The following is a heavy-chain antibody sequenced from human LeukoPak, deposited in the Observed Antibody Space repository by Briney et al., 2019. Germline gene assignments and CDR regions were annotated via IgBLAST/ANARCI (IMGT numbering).Heavy chain of an antibody. J-gene: IGHJ4*02. CDR2: IHHSGST. V-gene: IGHV4-59*08. CDR1: GGSISRHY. D-gene: IGHD1-26*01. Sequence: PSETLSLTCTVSGGSISRHYWSWIRQSPGKGLEWIGYIHHSGSTNYNSSLKSRVTISVDTSKNQFSLKLSSVTAADTAVYYCARLVTVGATTDYWGQGTLITVSS. CDR3: ARLVTVGATTDY.